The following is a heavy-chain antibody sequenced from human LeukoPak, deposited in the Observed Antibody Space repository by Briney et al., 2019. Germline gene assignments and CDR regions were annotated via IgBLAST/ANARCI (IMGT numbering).Heavy chain of an antibody. CDR1: GGSISSYY. CDR3: AREPAIVVVPAAIDLYNWFDP. Sequence: SETLSLTCTVSGGSISSYYWSWIRQPAGKGLEWIGRIYTSGSTNYNPSLKSRVTMSVDTSKNQFSLKLSSVTAADTAVYYCAREPAIVVVPAAIDLYNWFDPWGQGTLVTVSS. J-gene: IGHJ5*02. CDR2: IYTSGST. D-gene: IGHD2-2*02. V-gene: IGHV4-4*07.